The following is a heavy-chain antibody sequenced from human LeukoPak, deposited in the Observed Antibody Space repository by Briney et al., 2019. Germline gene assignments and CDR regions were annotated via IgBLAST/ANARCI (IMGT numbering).Heavy chain of an antibody. V-gene: IGHV3-13*01. Sequence: GGSLRLSCAASGFTFIDYDMHWVRQVIGKGLEWVSAIGIRGDTHYSGSVKGRFTISRENAESSLYLQMSSLRAEDTAVYYCARGRIQVSGIDEFDYWGQGTLVTVSS. D-gene: IGHD6-19*01. CDR1: GFTFIDYD. CDR2: IGIRGDT. J-gene: IGHJ4*02. CDR3: ARGRIQVSGIDEFDY.